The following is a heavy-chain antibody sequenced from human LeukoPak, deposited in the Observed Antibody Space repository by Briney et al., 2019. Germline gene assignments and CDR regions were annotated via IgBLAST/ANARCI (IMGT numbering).Heavy chain of an antibody. CDR1: GGSFSGYY. CDR3: ARGYSSSWNYFDY. Sequence: SETLSLTCAVYGGSFSGYYWSWIRQPPGKGLEWIGEINHSGSTNYNPSLKSRVTISVDTSKKQFSLKLSSVTAADTAVYYCARGYSSSWNYFDYWGQGTLVTVSS. J-gene: IGHJ4*02. D-gene: IGHD6-13*01. CDR2: INHSGST. V-gene: IGHV4-34*01.